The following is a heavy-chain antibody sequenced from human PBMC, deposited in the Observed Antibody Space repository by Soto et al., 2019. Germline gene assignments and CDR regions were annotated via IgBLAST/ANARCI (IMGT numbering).Heavy chain of an antibody. Sequence: PGGSLRLSCAASGFTFSSYEMNWVRQAPGKGLEWVSYISSSGSTIYYADSVKGRSTISRDNAKNSLYLQMNSLRAEDTAVYYCARDPIISYNWNYVPYFDYWGQGTLVTVSS. J-gene: IGHJ4*02. CDR2: ISSSGSTI. V-gene: IGHV3-48*03. CDR3: ARDPIISYNWNYVPYFDY. D-gene: IGHD1-7*01. CDR1: GFTFSSYE.